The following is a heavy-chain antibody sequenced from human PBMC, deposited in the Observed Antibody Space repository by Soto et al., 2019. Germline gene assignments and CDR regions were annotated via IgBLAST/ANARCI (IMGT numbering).Heavy chain of an antibody. CDR2: INPDGSTT. CDR3: ASVRSPVTTPVTDG. Sequence: GGSLRLSCAASGFTSSSYWMHWVRQAPGEGLMWVSRINPDGSTTSYADSVKCRFTISRDNAKNTLYLQMNSLSVEDTAVYYCASVRSPVTTPVTDGWGPRSTVTVS. V-gene: IGHV3-74*01. D-gene: IGHD4-4*01. J-gene: IGHJ6*02. CDR1: GFTSSSYW.